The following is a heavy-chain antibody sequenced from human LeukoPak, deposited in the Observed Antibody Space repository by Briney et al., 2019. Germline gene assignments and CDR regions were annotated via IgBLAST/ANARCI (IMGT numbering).Heavy chain of an antibody. V-gene: IGHV4-59*01. CDR3: ARGGDFWSGPINWFDP. Sequence: SETLSLTCTVFGASISSYYWSWIRQPPGKGLEWIGYIYYSGSTNYNPSLKSRVTISVDTSKNQFSLKLSSVTAADTAVYYCARGGDFWSGPINWFDPWGQGTLVTVSS. D-gene: IGHD3-3*01. CDR2: IYYSGST. CDR1: GASISSYY. J-gene: IGHJ5*02.